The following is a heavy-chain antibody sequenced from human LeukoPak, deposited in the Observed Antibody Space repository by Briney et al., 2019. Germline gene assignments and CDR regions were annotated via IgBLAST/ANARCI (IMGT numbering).Heavy chain of an antibody. D-gene: IGHD2-8*01. CDR1: GYTFPTSG. V-gene: IGHV1-18*01. CDR3: ARTNLDCKNGVCYDY. CDR2: ISVYNHNT. J-gene: IGHJ4*02. Sequence: ASVKVSCKASGYTFPTSGISWVRQAPGQGLEWMGWISVYNHNTNYAQKFQGRVTVTTDASTRTAYMELRSLRSDDTAVYYCARTNLDCKNGVCYDYWGQGTLVTVSS.